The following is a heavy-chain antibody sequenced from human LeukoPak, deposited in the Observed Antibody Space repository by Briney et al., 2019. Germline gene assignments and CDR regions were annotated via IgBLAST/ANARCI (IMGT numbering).Heavy chain of an antibody. CDR2: IKQDGSEK. CDR1: GFTFSSYW. Sequence: GGSPRPSCAASGFTFSSYWMSWVRQAPGKGLEWVANIKQDGSEKYYVDSVKGRFTISRDNAKNLLYLQMNSLRAEDTAVYYCARGWGHDYGDYPLLYAFDNWGQGTMVTVSS. J-gene: IGHJ3*02. V-gene: IGHV3-7*01. CDR3: ARGWGHDYGDYPLLYAFDN. D-gene: IGHD4-17*01.